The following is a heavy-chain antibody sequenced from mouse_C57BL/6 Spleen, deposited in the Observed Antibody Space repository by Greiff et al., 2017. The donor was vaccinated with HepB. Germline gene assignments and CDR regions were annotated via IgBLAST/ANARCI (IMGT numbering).Heavy chain of an antibody. V-gene: IGHV1-64*01. CDR2: IHPNSGST. D-gene: IGHD1-1*01. CDR3: ARKYYGSSSWFAY. J-gene: IGHJ3*01. Sequence: QVQLQQPGAELVKPGASVKLSCKASGYTFTSYWMHWVKQRPGQGLEWIGMIHPNSGSTNYNEKFKGKATLTVDTSSSTAYMQLSSMTSEDSAVYFCARKYYGSSSWFAYWGQGTLVTVSA. CDR1: GYTFTSYW.